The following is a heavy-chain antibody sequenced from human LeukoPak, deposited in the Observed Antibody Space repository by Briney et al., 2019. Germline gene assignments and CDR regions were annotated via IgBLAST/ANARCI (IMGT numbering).Heavy chain of an antibody. CDR3: AKDKITMVRGVHQTAYFQH. V-gene: IGHV3-30*02. CDR2: IRYDGSNK. D-gene: IGHD3-10*01. Sequence: TGGSLRLSCAASGFTFGSYGMHWVRQAPGKGLEWVAFIRYDGSNKYYADSVKGRFTISRDNSKNTLYLQMNSLRAEDTAVYYCAKDKITMVRGVHQTAYFQHWGQGTLVTVSS. CDR1: GFTFGSYG. J-gene: IGHJ1*01.